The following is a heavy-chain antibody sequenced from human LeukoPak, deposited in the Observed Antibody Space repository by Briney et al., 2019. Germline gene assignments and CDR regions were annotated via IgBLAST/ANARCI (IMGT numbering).Heavy chain of an antibody. CDR1: GGSISSYY. Sequence: PSVTLSLTCTVSGGSISSYYWSWIRQPPGKGREWFGYIYYSGSTNYNPSLKSRVTISVDTSKTQFSLQLSSVTAADTAVYYCARDRGRNWNYVYGNYYYGMDVWGQGTTVTVSS. CDR2: IYYSGST. J-gene: IGHJ6*02. CDR3: ARDRGRNWNYVYGNYYYGMDV. D-gene: IGHD1-7*01. V-gene: IGHV4-59*01.